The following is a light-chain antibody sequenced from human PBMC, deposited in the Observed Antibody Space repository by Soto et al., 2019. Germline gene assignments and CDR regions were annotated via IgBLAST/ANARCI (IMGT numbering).Light chain of an antibody. Sequence: DIHITHSPSSLSASVLDRFSITWQSSQNSNNYLNLYQQKPGRAPKLLIYDASNLEAGVPSRFRGSGSGTDFTFTISRLQPEDIATYYCQQYENLPTFGQGTRLEIK. CDR2: DAS. CDR3: QQYENLPT. J-gene: IGKJ5*01. CDR1: QNSNNY. V-gene: IGKV1-33*01.